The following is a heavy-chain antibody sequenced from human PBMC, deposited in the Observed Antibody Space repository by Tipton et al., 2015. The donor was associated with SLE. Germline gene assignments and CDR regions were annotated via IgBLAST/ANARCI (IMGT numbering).Heavy chain of an antibody. CDR2: IIPLFGTA. Sequence: QSGAEVKKPGSSVKVSCKASGGTFSRYSFSWVRQAPGQGPEWMGGIIPLFGTANYAQKFQDRVTITADESTNTVYMELSSLRSEDTALYYCAREGWALVGGSPYDYWGQGTLVTVSS. D-gene: IGHD1-26*01. J-gene: IGHJ4*02. CDR3: AREGWALVGGSPYDY. V-gene: IGHV1-69*01. CDR1: GGTFSRYS.